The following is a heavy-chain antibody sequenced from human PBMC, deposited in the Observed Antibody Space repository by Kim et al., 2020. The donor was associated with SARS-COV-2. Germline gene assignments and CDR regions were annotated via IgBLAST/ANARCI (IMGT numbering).Heavy chain of an antibody. CDR3: ARARGQWFGELGAFDI. D-gene: IGHD3-10*01. Sequence: GGSLRLSCAASGFTFSSYGMHWVRQAPGKGLEWVAVIWYDGSNKYYADSVKGRFTISRDNSKNTLYLQMNSLRAEDTAVYYCARARGQWFGELGAFDIWGQGTMVTVSS. V-gene: IGHV3-33*01. CDR1: GFTFSSYG. CDR2: IWYDGSNK. J-gene: IGHJ3*02.